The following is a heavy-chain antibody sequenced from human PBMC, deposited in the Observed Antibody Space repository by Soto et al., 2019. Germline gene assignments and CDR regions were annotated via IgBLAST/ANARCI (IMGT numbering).Heavy chain of an antibody. CDR1: EFTFVDYT. V-gene: IGHV3-43*01. CDR2: ISWDGGST. J-gene: IGHJ6*02. D-gene: IGHD3-3*01. Sequence: PGGSLRLSFAASEFTFVDYTRHWVRQAPGKGLEWVSLISWDGGSTYYADSVKGRFTISRDNSKNSLYLQMNSLRTEDTALYYCAKGDHSTTYYDFWSGYSPYYYYYGMDVWGQGTTVTVS. CDR3: AKGDHSTTYYDFWSGYSPYYYYYGMDV.